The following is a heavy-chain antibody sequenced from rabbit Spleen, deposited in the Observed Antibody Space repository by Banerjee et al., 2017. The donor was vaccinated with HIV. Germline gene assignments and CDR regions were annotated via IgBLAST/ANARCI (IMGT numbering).Heavy chain of an antibody. Sequence: QEQLKETGGGLVQPGGSLTLSCKASGFDFSSYGVSWVRQAPGKGLEWIGYIDPVFGRTYYSNWVNGRFTISSHNAQNTLYLQLNSLTAADTATYFCVRGASSSGYYSLWGQGTLVTVS. J-gene: IGHJ4*01. CDR2: IDPVFGRT. D-gene: IGHD1-1*01. CDR3: VRGASSSGYYSL. CDR1: GFDFSSYG. V-gene: IGHV1S47*01.